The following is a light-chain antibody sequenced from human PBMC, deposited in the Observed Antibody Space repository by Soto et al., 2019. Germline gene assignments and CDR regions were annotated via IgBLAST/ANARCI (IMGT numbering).Light chain of an antibody. Sequence: QSVLTQPPSVSAAPGQRVTISCSGSSSNIGSNYVSWYQQLPGTAPKLLIYDNYKRPSGIPDRFSGSTSGTSATLAIAGLQTGDEADYYCCSYGRSVVFGGGTKLTVL. CDR1: SSNIGSNY. J-gene: IGLJ2*01. CDR2: DNY. V-gene: IGLV1-51*01. CDR3: CSYGRSVV.